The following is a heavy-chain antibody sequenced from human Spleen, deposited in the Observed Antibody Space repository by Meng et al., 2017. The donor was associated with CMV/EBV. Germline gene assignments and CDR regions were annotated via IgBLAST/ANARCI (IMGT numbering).Heavy chain of an antibody. J-gene: IGHJ6*02. CDR2: MSYSGST. V-gene: IGHV4-39*07. D-gene: IGHD3-10*01. CDR1: GGSITSTTYY. CDR3: ARDSRVMVRGIIIGYYGMDV. Sequence: SETLSLTCTVSGGSITSTTYYWGWIRQPPGKGLEWIGSMSYSGSTYYNPSLKSRVIISVDTSKSQFSLKLTSVTAADTAVYYCARDSRVMVRGIIIGYYGMDVWGQGTTVTVS.